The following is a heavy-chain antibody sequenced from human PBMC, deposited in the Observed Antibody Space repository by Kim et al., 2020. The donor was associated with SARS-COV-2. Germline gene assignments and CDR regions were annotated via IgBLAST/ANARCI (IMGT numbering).Heavy chain of an antibody. CDR1: GFTFSNAW. V-gene: IGHV3-15*01. CDR2: IKSKTDGGTT. D-gene: IGHD6-6*01. CDR3: TTDPSIAAIVDYYYGMDV. Sequence: GGSLRLSCAASGFTFSNAWMSWVRQAPGKGLEWVGRIKSKTDGGTTDYAAPVKGRFTISRDDSKNTLYLQMNSLKTEDTAVYYCTTDPSIAAIVDYYYGMDVWGQGTTVTVSS. J-gene: IGHJ6*02.